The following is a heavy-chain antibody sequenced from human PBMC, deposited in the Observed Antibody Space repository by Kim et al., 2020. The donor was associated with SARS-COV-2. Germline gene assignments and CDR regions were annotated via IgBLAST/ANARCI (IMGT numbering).Heavy chain of an antibody. J-gene: IGHJ6*02. V-gene: IGHV1-8*01. CDR1: GYTFTSYD. D-gene: IGHD2-21*01. CDR3: ARYGDWNYYYGMDV. CDR2: MNPNSGNT. Sequence: ASVKVSCKASGYTFTSYDINWVRQATGQGLEWMGWMNPNSGNTGYAQKFQGRVTMTRNTSISTAYMELSSLRSEDTAVYYCARYGDWNYYYGMDVWGQGTTVTVSS.